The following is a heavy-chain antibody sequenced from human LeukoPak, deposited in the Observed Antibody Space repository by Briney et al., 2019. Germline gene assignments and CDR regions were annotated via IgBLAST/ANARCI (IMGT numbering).Heavy chain of an antibody. CDR3: ARDGSSSC. CDR1: GFTFSSYG. CDR2: ISYDGSNK. J-gene: IGHJ4*02. V-gene: IGHV3-30*03. Sequence: PGRSLRLSCAASGFTFSSYGMHWVRQAPGKGLEWVAVISYDGSNKYYADSVKGRFTISRDNSKNTLYLQMNSLRAEDTAVYYCARDGSSSCWGQGTLVTVSS. D-gene: IGHD6-13*01.